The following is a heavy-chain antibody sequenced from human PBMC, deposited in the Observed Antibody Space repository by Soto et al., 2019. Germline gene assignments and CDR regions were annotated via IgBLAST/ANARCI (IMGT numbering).Heavy chain of an antibody. CDR1: GGSVNSGGYY. V-gene: IGHV4-31*03. CDR2: IYYSGTS. D-gene: IGHD4-17*01. Sequence: QVQLHESGPGLVKPSQTLSLTCTVSGGSVNSGGYYWTWIRQHPGKGLEWIGYIYYSGTSYYNPSLKRRVSISLGPSKNQFSLKLSSVTAADTAVYYCARGATTFPGDFVDYGGQGTLVTVSS. CDR3: ARGATTFPGDFVDY. J-gene: IGHJ4*02.